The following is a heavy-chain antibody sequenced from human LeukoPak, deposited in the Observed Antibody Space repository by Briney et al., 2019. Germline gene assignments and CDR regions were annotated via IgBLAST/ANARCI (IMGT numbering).Heavy chain of an antibody. J-gene: IGHJ3*02. CDR3: ARVGGAAAGGGAFDI. V-gene: IGHV1-69*06. D-gene: IGHD6-13*01. Sequence: SVNVSCKASGGTFSSYAISWVRQAPGQGLEWMGGIIPIVGTANYAQKFQGRVTITADKSTSTAYMELSSLRSEDTAVYYCARVGGAAAGGGAFDIWGQGTMVTVSS. CDR1: GGTFSSYA. CDR2: IIPIVGTA.